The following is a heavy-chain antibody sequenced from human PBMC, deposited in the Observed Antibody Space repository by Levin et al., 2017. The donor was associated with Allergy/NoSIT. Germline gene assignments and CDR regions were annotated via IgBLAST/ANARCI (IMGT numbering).Heavy chain of an antibody. D-gene: IGHD3-9*01. J-gene: IGHJ4*02. CDR2: ISYDGSNK. CDR1: GFTFSSYG. V-gene: IGHV3-30*18. CDR3: AKDGSRVLRYFDWLLSPLDY. Sequence: RGESLKISCAASGFTFSSYGMHWVRQAPGKGLEWVAVISYDGSNKYYADSVKGRFTISRDNSKNTLYLQMNSLRAEDTAVYYCAKDGSRVLRYFDWLLSPLDYWGQGTLVTVSS.